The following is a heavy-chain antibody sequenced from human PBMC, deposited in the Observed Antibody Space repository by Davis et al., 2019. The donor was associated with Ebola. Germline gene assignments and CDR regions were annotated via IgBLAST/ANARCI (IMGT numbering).Heavy chain of an antibody. CDR1: GGTFSSYA. J-gene: IGHJ6*02. CDR3: ASDIVVVPAATYGMDV. Sequence: SVKVSCKASGGTFSSYAISWVRQAPGQGLEWMGRIIPILGIANYAQKFQGRVTITADKSTSTAYMELSSLRSEDTAVCYCASDIVVVPAATYGMDVWGQGTTVTVSS. CDR2: IIPILGIA. V-gene: IGHV1-69*04. D-gene: IGHD2-2*01.